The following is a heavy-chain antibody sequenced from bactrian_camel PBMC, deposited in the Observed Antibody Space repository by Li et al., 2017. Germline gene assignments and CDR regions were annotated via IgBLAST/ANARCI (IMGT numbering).Heavy chain of an antibody. CDR2: LWTGSTRDT. CDR3: AGRKGRPTIGCSRAQYTD. CDR1: GGPISGKC. D-gene: IGHD1*01. J-gene: IGHJ4*01. V-gene: IGHV3S1*01. Sequence: HVQLVESGGGSVQAGGSLRLSCAVSGGPISGKCMAWFRQAPGKGRERVATLWTGSTRDTNIADPVQGRFTIYQDNVRNILYLQMNSLSPDDTATYYCAGRKGRPTIGCSRAQYTDWGPGTQVTVS.